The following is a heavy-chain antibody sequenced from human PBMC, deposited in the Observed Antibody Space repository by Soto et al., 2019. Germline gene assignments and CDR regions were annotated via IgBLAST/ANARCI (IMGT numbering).Heavy chain of an antibody. CDR3: ARDRMEGHPSGSY. CDR1: GFMFSSYW. Sequence: EVQLVESGGGLAQPGGSLRLSCAASGFMFSSYWMHWVRQAPGKGLAWVSRINSDGSSTDYADSVEGRFTISRDNAKNTLYLQMNSLRAEDTALYYCARDRMEGHPSGSYWGQGTLVTVSS. J-gene: IGHJ4*02. D-gene: IGHD3-10*01. V-gene: IGHV3-74*01. CDR2: INSDGSST.